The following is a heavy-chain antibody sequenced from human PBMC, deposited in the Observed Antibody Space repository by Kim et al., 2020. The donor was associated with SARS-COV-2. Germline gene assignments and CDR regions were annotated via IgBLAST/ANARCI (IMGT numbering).Heavy chain of an antibody. J-gene: IGHJ5*02. Sequence: SETLSLTCAVYGGSFSGYYWSWIRQPPGKGLEWIGEINHSGSTNYNPSLKSRVTISVDTSKNQFSLKLSSVTAADTAVYYCARVSPLRFLYRCGWFDPWGQGTLVTVSS. V-gene: IGHV4-34*01. CDR3: ARVSPLRFLYRCGWFDP. D-gene: IGHD3-3*01. CDR2: INHSGST. CDR1: GGSFSGYY.